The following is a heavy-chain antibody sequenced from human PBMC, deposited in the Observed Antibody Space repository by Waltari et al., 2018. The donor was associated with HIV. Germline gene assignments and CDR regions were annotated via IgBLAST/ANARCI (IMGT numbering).Heavy chain of an antibody. CDR1: GYTFTGYY. J-gene: IGHJ5*02. CDR3: ARDVGAMVRGVIIPDWFDP. Sequence: QVQLVQSGAEVKKPGASVKVSCKASGYTFTGYYMHWVRQAPGQGLEWMGWINPNSGGTNYAQKFQGRVTMTRDTSISTAYMELSRLRSDDTAVYYCARDVGAMVRGVIIPDWFDPWGQGTLVTVSS. V-gene: IGHV1-2*02. D-gene: IGHD3-10*01. CDR2: INPNSGGT.